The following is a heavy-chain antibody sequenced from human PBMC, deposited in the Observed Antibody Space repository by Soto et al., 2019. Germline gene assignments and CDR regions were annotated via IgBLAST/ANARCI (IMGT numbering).Heavy chain of an antibody. V-gene: IGHV1-18*01. D-gene: IGHD3-16*01. CDR2: VSPYSGNT. CDR1: GYTFIGYA. J-gene: IGHJ6*02. Sequence: ASVKVSCKASGYTFIGYAISWVRHVPGQGCEWVGRVSPYSGNTDTAQKFQGRVIMTADTSTNTAYMDLRNLRSDDTAVYFCARDFLIRTPWGSATAQFSYYGMAVWGQGTMVTVSS. CDR3: ARDFLIRTPWGSATAQFSYYGMAV.